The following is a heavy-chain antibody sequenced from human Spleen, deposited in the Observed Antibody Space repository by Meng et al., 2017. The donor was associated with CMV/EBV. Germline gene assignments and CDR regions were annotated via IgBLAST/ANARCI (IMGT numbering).Heavy chain of an antibody. J-gene: IGHJ4*02. CDR2: IYYSGST. V-gene: IGHV4-59*01. Sequence: GSLRLSCTVSGGSISSYYWSWIRQPPGKGLEWIGYIYYSGSTNYNPSLKSRVTISVDTSKNQFSLKLSSVTAADTAVYYCASTNWDRVFDYWGQGTLVTVSS. CDR3: ASTNWDRVFDY. D-gene: IGHD7-27*01. CDR1: GGSISSYY.